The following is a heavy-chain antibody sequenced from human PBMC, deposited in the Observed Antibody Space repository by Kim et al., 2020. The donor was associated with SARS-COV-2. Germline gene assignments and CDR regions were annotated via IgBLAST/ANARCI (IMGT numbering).Heavy chain of an antibody. CDR3: AGELLYGMDV. CDR1: GFTFSSYA. Sequence: GVSLRLSCAASGFTFSSYAMHWVRQAPGKGLEWVAVISYDGSNKYYADSVKGRFTISRDNSKNTLYLQMNSLRAEDTAVYYCAGELLYGMDVWGQGTTVTVSS. CDR2: ISYDGSNK. D-gene: IGHD3-10*01. V-gene: IGHV3-30*04. J-gene: IGHJ6*02.